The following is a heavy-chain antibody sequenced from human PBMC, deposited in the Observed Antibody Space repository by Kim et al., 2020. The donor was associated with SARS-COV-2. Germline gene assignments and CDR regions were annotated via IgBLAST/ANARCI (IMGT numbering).Heavy chain of an antibody. Sequence: SETLSLTCAVYGGSFSGYYWSWIRQPPGKGLEWIGEINHSGSTNYNPSLKSRVTISVDTSKNQFSLKLSSVTAADTAVYYCARGKWLTTYYYYGMDVWGQGTTVTVSS. J-gene: IGHJ6*02. CDR3: ARGKWLTTYYYYGMDV. CDR1: GGSFSGYY. V-gene: IGHV4-34*01. D-gene: IGHD3-22*01. CDR2: INHSGST.